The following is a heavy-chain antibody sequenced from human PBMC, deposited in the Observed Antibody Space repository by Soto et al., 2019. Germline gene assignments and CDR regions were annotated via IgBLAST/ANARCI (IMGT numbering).Heavy chain of an antibody. CDR1: GFTFSSYA. J-gene: IGHJ4*02. V-gene: IGHV3-23*01. CDR3: AKDYAFDWLLSASDY. D-gene: IGHD3-9*01. CDR2: ISGSGGST. Sequence: GGSLRLSCAASGFTFSSYAMSWVRQAPGKGLEWVSAISGSGGSTYYADSVKGRFTISRDNSKNTLYLQMNSLRAEDTAVYYCAKDYAFDWLLSASDYWGQGTLVTVSS.